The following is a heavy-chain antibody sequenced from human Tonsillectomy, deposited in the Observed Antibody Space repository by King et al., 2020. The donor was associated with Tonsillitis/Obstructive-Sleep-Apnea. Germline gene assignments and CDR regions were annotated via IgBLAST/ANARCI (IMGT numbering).Heavy chain of an antibody. V-gene: IGHV1-2*02. CDR2: NNPNSGDT. CDR3: ATALYRSGNIIPEQ. Sequence: VQLVQSGAEVKKPGASVKVSSKASGYIFTGYYIHWVRQAPGQGLEWMGWNNPNSGDTNYAQKVQGRVTMTSDTSISTAYMELSSLRSDDTAVYFCATALYRSGNIIPEQWGRGTLVTVSS. D-gene: IGHD6-19*01. J-gene: IGHJ4*02. CDR1: GYIFTGYY.